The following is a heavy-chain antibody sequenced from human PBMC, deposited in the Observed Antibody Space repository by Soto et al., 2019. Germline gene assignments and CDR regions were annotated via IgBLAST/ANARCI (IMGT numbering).Heavy chain of an antibody. CDR1: GFTFSSYG. J-gene: IGHJ4*02. D-gene: IGHD5-12*01. V-gene: IGHV3-30*18. Sequence: PGGSLRLSCAASGFTFSSYGTHWVRQAPGKGLEWVAVISYDGSNKYYADSVKGRFTISRDNSKNTLYLQMNSLRAEDTAVYYCAKERLVATFDYWGQGTLVTVSS. CDR2: ISYDGSNK. CDR3: AKERLVATFDY.